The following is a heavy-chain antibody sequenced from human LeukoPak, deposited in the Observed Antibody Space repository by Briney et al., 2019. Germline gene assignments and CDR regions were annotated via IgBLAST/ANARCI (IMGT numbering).Heavy chain of an antibody. J-gene: IGHJ5*02. D-gene: IGHD6-19*01. CDR3: AIAVSGTRWFDP. V-gene: IGHV5-51*01. Sequence: GEPLKTSCKGPGSRFTTYWIGGGRQVRGKGLEWMGIIDPGGSDTRYSPSFQGKVTISADKSIRTAYLQWRSLKASDTAMYYCAIAVSGTRWFDPWGQGTLVTVSS. CDR1: GSRFTTYW. CDR2: IDPGGSDT.